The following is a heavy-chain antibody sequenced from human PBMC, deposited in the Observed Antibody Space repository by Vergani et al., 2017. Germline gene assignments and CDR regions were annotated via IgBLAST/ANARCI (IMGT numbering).Heavy chain of an antibody. CDR3: ARRAYYNDPDY. V-gene: IGHV4-59*05. J-gene: IGHJ4*02. CDR1: GGSISSYY. D-gene: IGHD1-1*01. Sequence: QVQLQESGPGLVKPSETLSLTCTVSGGSISSYYWSWIRQPPGKGLEWIGSIYYSGSTYYNPSLKSRVTISVDTSKNQFSLKLSSVTAADTAVYYCARRAYYNDPDYWGQGTLVTVSS. CDR2: IYYSGST.